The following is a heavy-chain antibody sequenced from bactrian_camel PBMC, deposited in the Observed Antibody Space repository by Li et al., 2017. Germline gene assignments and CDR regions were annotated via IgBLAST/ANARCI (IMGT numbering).Heavy chain of an antibody. Sequence: VQLVESVGGLVQPGGSLRLSCVASGFTLSSNYMTWVRQAPGKEREGVACIGRDGITMYSDSVKGRFTISKDNAMNTLYLQMDHLRTEDTAIYYCAAGWSYGVGTQVTVS. V-gene: IGHV3S67*01. CDR1: GFTLSSNY. CDR2: IGRDGIT. J-gene: IGHJ4*01. D-gene: IGHD3*01.